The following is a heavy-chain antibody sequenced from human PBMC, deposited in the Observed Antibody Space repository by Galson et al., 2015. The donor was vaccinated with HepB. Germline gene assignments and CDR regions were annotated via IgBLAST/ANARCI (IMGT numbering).Heavy chain of an antibody. Sequence: SLRLSCAASGFTFDDYAMHWVRQAPGKGLEWVSGISWNSGNIGYADSVKGRFTISRDNAKNSLYLQMNSLRAEDTALYYCAKGVYFDWLVDYWGQGTLVTVSS. D-gene: IGHD3-9*01. J-gene: IGHJ4*02. CDR3: AKGVYFDWLVDY. CDR2: ISWNSGNI. V-gene: IGHV3-9*01. CDR1: GFTFDDYA.